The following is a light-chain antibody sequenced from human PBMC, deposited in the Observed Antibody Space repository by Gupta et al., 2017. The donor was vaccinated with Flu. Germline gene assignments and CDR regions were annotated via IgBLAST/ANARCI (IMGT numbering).Light chain of an antibody. CDR3: QQSYTTPLT. CDR1: QSISSY. J-gene: IGKJ4*01. V-gene: IGKV1-39*01. Sequence: DIQMTQSPSSLSASVRDRVTITCRASQSISSYVNWYQQAPGKAPKFLIYSASNLQSGVSSRFSGSGSGTDFTLTISRLQPEDFATYYCQQSYTTPLTFGGGTKVEIK. CDR2: SAS.